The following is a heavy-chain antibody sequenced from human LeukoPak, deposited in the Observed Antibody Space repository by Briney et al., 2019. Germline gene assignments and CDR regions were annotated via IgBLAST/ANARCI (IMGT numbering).Heavy chain of an antibody. CDR1: GDTSGSYA. CDR3: ARARSRITFGGIRHAFDI. Sequence: ASVKVSCKASGDTSGSYAMNWVRQAPGQGLEWVARIIPLLGITNHAQKLQGRVTVTADTSTNTVYMELSSLRPDDTAVYYCARARSRITFGGIRHAFDIWGQGTLVTVSS. V-gene: IGHV1-69*04. D-gene: IGHD3-16*01. J-gene: IGHJ3*02. CDR2: IIPLLGIT.